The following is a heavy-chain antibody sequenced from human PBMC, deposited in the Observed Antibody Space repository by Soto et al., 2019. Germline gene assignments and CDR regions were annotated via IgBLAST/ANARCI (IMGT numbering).Heavy chain of an antibody. J-gene: IGHJ4*02. D-gene: IGHD5-12*01. CDR3: AKERSSGYYFFDY. CDR2: ISGSDGST. CDR1: GFTFSNYA. V-gene: IGHV3-23*01. Sequence: EVQLLESGGGLVQPGGSLRLSCAASGFTFSNYAMNWVRQAPWEGLEWVSTISGSDGSTYYADSVKGRCTISREISKNPLYLQTNRLRAEDTAIYYCAKERSSGYYFFDYWGQATLVTVPS.